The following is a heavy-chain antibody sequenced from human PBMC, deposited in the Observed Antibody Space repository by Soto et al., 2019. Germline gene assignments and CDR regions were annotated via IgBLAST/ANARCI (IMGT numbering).Heavy chain of an antibody. Sequence: QVQLQESGPGLVKPSETLSLTCTVSGGSVSSGSYYWSWIRQPPGKGLEWIGYIYYSGSTNYNPSLKSRVTISVDTSKNQFSLKLSSVTAADTAVYYRARESSGWFEYYFDYWGQGTLVTVSS. J-gene: IGHJ4*02. CDR3: ARESSGWFEYYFDY. CDR2: IYYSGST. V-gene: IGHV4-61*01. D-gene: IGHD6-19*01. CDR1: GGSVSSGSYY.